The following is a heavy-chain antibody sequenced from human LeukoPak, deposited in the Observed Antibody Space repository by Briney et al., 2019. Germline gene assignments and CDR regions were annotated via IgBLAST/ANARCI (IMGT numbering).Heavy chain of an antibody. V-gene: IGHV4-38-2*01. CDR1: GYSISSGYY. CDR2: ILNTGST. D-gene: IGHD3-10*01. Sequence: PSETLSLTCSVSGYSISSGYYWGWIRQFPGKGLECIAIILNTGSTSYNPSLESRVTISVDTSKNQFSLSLDSVTAADTALYYCARTVNRGSYWDHWGQGTLATVSS. CDR3: ARTVNRGSYWDH. J-gene: IGHJ4*02.